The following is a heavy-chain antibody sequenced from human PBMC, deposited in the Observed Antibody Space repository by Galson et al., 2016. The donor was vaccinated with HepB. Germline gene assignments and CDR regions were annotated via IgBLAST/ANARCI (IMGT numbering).Heavy chain of an antibody. D-gene: IGHD3-10*01. Sequence: SLRLSCAASGFSFSFYGMHWVRQAPGKGLEWVAVIWYDGSHKYYEDSVKGRFTISRDNSKNTLYLQMNSLRAEDTAVYYCARGEVGSVNWFDPWGQGILVTVSS. CDR3: ARGEVGSVNWFDP. CDR2: IWYDGSHK. CDR1: GFSFSFYG. V-gene: IGHV3-33*01. J-gene: IGHJ5*02.